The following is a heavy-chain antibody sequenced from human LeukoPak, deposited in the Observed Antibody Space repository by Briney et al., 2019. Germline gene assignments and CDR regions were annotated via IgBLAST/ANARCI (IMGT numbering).Heavy chain of an antibody. CDR3: ARDLYCSGGSCYPFDY. CDR2: ISSSSSTI. V-gene: IGHV3-48*01. CDR1: GFTFSSYS. J-gene: IGHJ4*02. D-gene: IGHD2-15*01. Sequence: GGPLRLSCAASGFTFSSYSMNWVRQAPGKGLEWVSYISSSSSTIYYADSVKGRFTISRDNAKNSLYLQMNSLRAEDTAVYYCARDLYCSGGSCYPFDYWGQGTLVTVSS.